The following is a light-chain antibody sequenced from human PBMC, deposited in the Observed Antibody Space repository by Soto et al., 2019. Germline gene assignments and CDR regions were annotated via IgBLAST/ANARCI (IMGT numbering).Light chain of an antibody. CDR2: DAS. J-gene: IGKJ3*01. Sequence: EIVLTQSPGTLSLSPGERATLSCRASQSVSSNYLAWYQQIPGQAPRLLIYDASRRATGIPDRFSGSGSGTDFTLTISRLEPEDVAVYYCQQYGRSQFTFGPGTKVDIK. CDR1: QSVSSNY. CDR3: QQYGRSQFT. V-gene: IGKV3-20*01.